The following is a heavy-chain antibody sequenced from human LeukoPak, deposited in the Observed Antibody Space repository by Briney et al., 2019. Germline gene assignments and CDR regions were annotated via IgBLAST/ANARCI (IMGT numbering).Heavy chain of an antibody. Sequence: GGSLRLSCAASGFTFSSYAMSWVRQAPGKGLEWVSAISGSGGSTYYADSVKGRFTISRDNSKNTLYLQMNSLRAEDTAVYYCARGPSTHPRYDSSGYYYVFDYWGQGTLVTVSS. J-gene: IGHJ4*02. CDR2: ISGSGGST. D-gene: IGHD3-22*01. CDR3: ARGPSTHPRYDSSGYYYVFDY. CDR1: GFTFSSYA. V-gene: IGHV3-23*01.